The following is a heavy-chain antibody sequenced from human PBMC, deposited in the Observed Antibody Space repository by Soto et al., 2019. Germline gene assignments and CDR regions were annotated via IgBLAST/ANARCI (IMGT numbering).Heavy chain of an antibody. J-gene: IGHJ6*02. D-gene: IGHD6-19*01. CDR1: GYTFTSYG. Sequence: QVQLVQSGAEVKKPGASVKVSCKASGYTFTSYGISWVRQAPGQGLEWMGWISAYNGNTNYAQKLQGRVTMTTDTSTSPAYMELRSLRSDDTAVYYCARRVAATEDYYGMDVWGQGTTVTVSS. CDR2: ISAYNGNT. CDR3: ARRVAATEDYYGMDV. V-gene: IGHV1-18*01.